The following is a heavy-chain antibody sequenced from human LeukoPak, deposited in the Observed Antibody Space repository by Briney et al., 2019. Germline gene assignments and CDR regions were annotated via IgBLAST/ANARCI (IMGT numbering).Heavy chain of an antibody. Sequence: PGGSLRLSCAVSGFTIRNLWMTWVRQAPGKGLECVANIKGDGSEKNYVDSVKGRFTISRDDAKNSLYLQMNSLRAEDTAVYYCVKQAGVYWGQETLVTVSS. CDR1: GFTIRNLW. D-gene: IGHD6-19*01. J-gene: IGHJ4*02. CDR3: VKQAGVY. V-gene: IGHV3-7*01. CDR2: IKGDGSEK.